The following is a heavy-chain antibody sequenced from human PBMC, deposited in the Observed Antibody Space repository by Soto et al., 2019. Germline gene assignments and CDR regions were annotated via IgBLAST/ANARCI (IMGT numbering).Heavy chain of an antibody. J-gene: IGHJ3*02. CDR2: ISSSSSSI. D-gene: IGHD1-7*01. CDR3: ARDYQLELRSGNDAFDI. CDR1: GFTFSSYS. V-gene: IGHV3-21*01. Sequence: GGSLRLSCAASGFTFSSYSMNWVRQAPGKGLEWVSSISSSSSSIYYADSVMGRFTISRDNAKNSLYLQMNSLRAEDTAVYYCARDYQLELRSGNDAFDIWGQGTMVTVSS.